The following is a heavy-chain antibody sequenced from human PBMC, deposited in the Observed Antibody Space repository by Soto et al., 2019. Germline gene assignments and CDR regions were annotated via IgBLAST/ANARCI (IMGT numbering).Heavy chain of an antibody. V-gene: IGHV3-30*18. D-gene: IGHD2-15*01. CDR3: AKRGGVVGGSEHPFFEY. J-gene: IGHJ4*02. CDR1: GFLFINYG. Sequence: GGSLRLSCASSGFLFINYGMHWVRQAPGKGLEWVALISFDGKNRNYADSVKGRFTIYRDNPKNTLYLEMNSLRPEDTAFYYCAKRGGVVGGSEHPFFEYWGQGTLVTVSS. CDR2: ISFDGKNR.